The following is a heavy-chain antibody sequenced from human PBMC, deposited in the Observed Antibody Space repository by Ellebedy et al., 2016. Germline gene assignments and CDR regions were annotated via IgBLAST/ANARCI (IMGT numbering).Heavy chain of an antibody. CDR2: INAGNGNT. D-gene: IGHD4-17*01. V-gene: IGHV1-3*01. J-gene: IGHJ3*02. CDR3: ARAVDYEDAFDI. Sequence: ASVKVSXXASGYTFTSYAMHWVRQAPGQRLEWMGWINAGNGNTKYSQKFQGRVTMTEDTSTDTAYMELSSLRSEDTAVYYCARAVDYEDAFDIWGQGTMVTVSS. CDR1: GYTFTSYA.